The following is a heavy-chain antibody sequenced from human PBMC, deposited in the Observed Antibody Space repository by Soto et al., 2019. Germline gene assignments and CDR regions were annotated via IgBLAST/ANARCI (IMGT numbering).Heavy chain of an antibody. CDR3: ARHYYDSSGYRYNWFDP. V-gene: IGHV4-4*07. J-gene: IGHJ5*02. CDR2: IYTSGST. Sequence: PSETLSLTCTVSGGSISSYYWSWIRQPAGKGLEWIGRIYTSGSTNYNPSLKSRVTMSVDTSKNQFSLKLSSVTAADTAVYYCARHYYDSSGYRYNWFDPWGQGTLVTVS. D-gene: IGHD3-22*01. CDR1: GGSISSYY.